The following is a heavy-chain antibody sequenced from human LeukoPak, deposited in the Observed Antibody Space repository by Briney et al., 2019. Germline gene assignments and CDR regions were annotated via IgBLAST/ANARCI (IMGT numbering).Heavy chain of an antibody. J-gene: IGHJ4*02. CDR3: ARVRTMSPRSMILRF. V-gene: IGHV1-3*01. CDR2: INAGNGNT. Sequence: ASVKVSCKASGYTFTSYAMHWVRQAPGQRLEWMGWINAGNGNTKYSQKFQGRVTITRDTSASTAYMELSSLRSEDTAVYYCARVRTMSPRSMILRFWGQGTLVTVSS. CDR1: GYTFTSYA. D-gene: IGHD3/OR15-3a*01.